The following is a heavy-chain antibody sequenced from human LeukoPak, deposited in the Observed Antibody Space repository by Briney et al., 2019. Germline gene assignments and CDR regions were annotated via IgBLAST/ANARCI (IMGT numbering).Heavy chain of an antibody. V-gene: IGHV1-69*05. CDR3: ARVPSIAAGGPLDP. J-gene: IGHJ5*02. CDR2: IIPIFGTA. D-gene: IGHD6-13*01. Sequence: SVEVSCKASGGTFSSYAISWVRQAPGQGLEWMGGIIPIFGTANYAQKFQGRVTITTDESTSTAYMELSSLRSEDTAVYYCARVPSIAAGGPLDPWGQGTLVTVSS. CDR1: GGTFSSYA.